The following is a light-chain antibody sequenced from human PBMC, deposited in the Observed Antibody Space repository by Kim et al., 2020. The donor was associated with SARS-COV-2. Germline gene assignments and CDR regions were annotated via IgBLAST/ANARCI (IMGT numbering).Light chain of an antibody. Sequence: VTPEENVTITCRASQGIGSSLHWYQQKPDQSPKLLIKYVSQSISGVPSRFSGSGSGTDFTLTINSLEAEDAAVYYCHQTNNLRYTFGQGTKLEI. J-gene: IGKJ2*01. V-gene: IGKV6D-21*02. CDR3: HQTNNLRYT. CDR1: QGIGSS. CDR2: YVS.